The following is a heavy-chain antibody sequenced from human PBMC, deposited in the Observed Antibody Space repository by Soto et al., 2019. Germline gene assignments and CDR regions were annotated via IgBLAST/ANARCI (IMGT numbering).Heavy chain of an antibody. CDR1: GESFSTYY. CDR2: INHAGST. CDR3: ARGPSYYDTSGFFDY. Sequence: SETLSLTCAVYGESFSTYYWSWIRQPPGKGLEWIGEINHAGSTNNNPSLKSRVTISVDTSKNQFSLKLSSVTAADTAVYYCARGPSYYDTSGFFDYWGQGTLVTVSS. V-gene: IGHV4-34*01. J-gene: IGHJ4*02. D-gene: IGHD3-22*01.